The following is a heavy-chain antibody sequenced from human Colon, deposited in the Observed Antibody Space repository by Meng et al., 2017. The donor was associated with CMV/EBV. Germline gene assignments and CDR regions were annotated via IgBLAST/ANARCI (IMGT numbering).Heavy chain of an antibody. CDR2: ISYSGST. J-gene: IGHJ6*02. D-gene: IGHD3/OR15-3a*01. CDR3: ARAGRFGVTFFGLVPTTNYGMDV. V-gene: IGHV4-39*01. Sequence: SETLSLTCSVSGGSISSISYYWGWIRQPPGKGLEWIGSISYSGSTYYNPSLKNRLNISVDTSKNQFSLQLNSVTPEDTALYFCARAGRFGVTFFGLVPTTNYGMDVWGQGTTVTVSS. CDR1: GGSISSISYY.